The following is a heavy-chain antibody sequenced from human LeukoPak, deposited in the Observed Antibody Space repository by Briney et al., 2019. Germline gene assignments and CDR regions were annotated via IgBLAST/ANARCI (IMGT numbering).Heavy chain of an antibody. J-gene: IGHJ5*02. D-gene: IGHD4-11*01. V-gene: IGHV4-59*01. CDR1: GGSISTYY. CDR3: AREGVTHNWFDP. CDR2: IYYSGST. Sequence: SETLSLTCTVSGGSISTYYWSWIRQPPGKGLEWIGYIYYSGSTDYKPSLKSRVTMSVDTSKNQFSLKLSSVTAADTAVYYCAREGVTHNWFDPWGQGTLVTVSS.